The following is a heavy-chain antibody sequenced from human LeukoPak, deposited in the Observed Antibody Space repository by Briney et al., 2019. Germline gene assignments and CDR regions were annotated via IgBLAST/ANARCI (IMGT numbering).Heavy chain of an antibody. CDR3: ARDQVDIQLRRRFDY. CDR1: GFTFSNAW. D-gene: IGHD2-2*03. V-gene: IGHV3-15*01. Sequence: GGSLRLSCAASGFTFSNAWMSWVRQAPGKGLEWVGRIKSKTDGGTTDYAAPVKGRFTISRDNSKNTLYLQMNSLRAEDTAVYYCARDQVDIQLRRRFDYWGQGTLVTVSS. CDR2: IKSKTDGGTT. J-gene: IGHJ4*02.